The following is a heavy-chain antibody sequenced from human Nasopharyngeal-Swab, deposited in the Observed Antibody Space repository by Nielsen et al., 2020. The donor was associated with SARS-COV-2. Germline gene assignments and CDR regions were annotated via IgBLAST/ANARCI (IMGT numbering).Heavy chain of an antibody. V-gene: IGHV1-46*01. J-gene: IGHJ3*02. CDR2: INPSGGST. CDR3: ARESVNDAFDI. Sequence: SVPVSHMAFLLTFTCYYMHWVRQAPGQGLEWMGIINPSGGSTSYAQKFQGRVTMTRDTSTSTVYMELSSLRSEDTAVYYCARESVNDAFDIWGQGTMVTVSS. CDR1: LLTFTCYY.